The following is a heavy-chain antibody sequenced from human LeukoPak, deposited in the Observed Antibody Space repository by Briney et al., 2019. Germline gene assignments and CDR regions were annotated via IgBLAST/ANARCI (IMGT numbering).Heavy chain of an antibody. CDR1: GYTFTSYA. J-gene: IGHJ4*02. Sequence: ASVKVSCKASGYTFTSYAMHWVRQAPGQRLEWMGWINAGNGNTKYSQKFQGRVTITRDTSASTAYMELRSLRSDDTAVYYCARKLPYGHDSTIGYFDYWGQGTLVTVSS. CDR3: ARKLPYGHDSTIGYFDY. V-gene: IGHV1-3*01. D-gene: IGHD5/OR15-5a*01. CDR2: INAGNGNT.